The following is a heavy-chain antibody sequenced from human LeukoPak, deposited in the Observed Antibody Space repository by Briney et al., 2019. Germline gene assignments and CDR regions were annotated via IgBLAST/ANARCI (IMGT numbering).Heavy chain of an antibody. J-gene: IGHJ5*02. CDR3: ARERSSFSYGSWGDSYNWFDP. D-gene: IGHD3-10*01. CDR2: IYYSGST. CDR1: GGSISSSSYY. V-gene: IGHV4-39*07. Sequence: SETLSLTCTVSGGSISSSSYYWGWIRQPPRKGLEWIGSIYYSGSTYYNPSLKSRVTISVDTSKNQFSLKLSSVTAADTVVYYCARERSSFSYGSWGDSYNWFDPWGQGTLVTVSS.